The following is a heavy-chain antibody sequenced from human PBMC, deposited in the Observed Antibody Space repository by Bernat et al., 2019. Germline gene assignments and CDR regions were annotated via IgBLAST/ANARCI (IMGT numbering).Heavy chain of an antibody. D-gene: IGHD5-12*01. CDR1: GGTFSSYT. CDR3: ARDVATTDYYYYGMDV. V-gene: IGHV1-69*08. Sequence: VQLGQYVAALVKPQSPVPVSCKASGGTFSSYTISWVRQAPGQGLEWMGRIIPILGIANYAQQFQGRVTITADKSTSTAYMELSSLRSEDTAVYYCARDVATTDYYYYGMDVWGQGSTVSV. J-gene: IGHJ6*02. CDR2: IIPILGIA.